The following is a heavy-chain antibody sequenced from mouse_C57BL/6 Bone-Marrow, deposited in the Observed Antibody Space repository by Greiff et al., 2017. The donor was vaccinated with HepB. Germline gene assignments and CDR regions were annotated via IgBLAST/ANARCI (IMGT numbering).Heavy chain of an antibody. Sequence: VMLVESGPELVRPGVSVKISCKGSGYTFTDYAMHWVKQSHAKSLEWIGVISTYYGDASYNQKFKGKATLTVDKSSSTAYMELNSLTSEDSAVYYCARWGHWYFDVWGTGTTVTVSS. J-gene: IGHJ1*03. CDR3: ARWGHWYFDV. V-gene: IGHV1-67*01. CDR2: ISTYYGDA. CDR1: GYTFTDYA.